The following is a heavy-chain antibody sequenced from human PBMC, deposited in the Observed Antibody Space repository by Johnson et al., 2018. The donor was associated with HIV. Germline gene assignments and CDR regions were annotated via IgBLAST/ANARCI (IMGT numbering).Heavy chain of an antibody. Sequence: QVQLVESGGGVVQPGRSLRLSCAASGFTFSSYAMHWVRQAPGKGLEWVAVISYDGSNKYYADSVKGRFTISRDNSKNTLYLQMNSLRAEDTAVYYCARDLYYYDTSGYYLNGPDAFDIWGQGTMVTVSS. J-gene: IGHJ3*02. V-gene: IGHV3-30*04. CDR3: ARDLYYYDTSGYYLNGPDAFDI. CDR2: ISYDGSNK. D-gene: IGHD3-22*01. CDR1: GFTFSSYA.